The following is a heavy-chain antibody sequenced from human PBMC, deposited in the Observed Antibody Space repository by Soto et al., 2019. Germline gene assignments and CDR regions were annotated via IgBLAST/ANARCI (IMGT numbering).Heavy chain of an antibody. CDR3: TREVTGYGSGSCDY. CDR1: GYTFSNYG. V-gene: IGHV1-18*01. J-gene: IGHJ4*02. D-gene: IGHD6-19*01. Sequence: QVRLVQSGAEVKKPGASVKVSCKASGYTFSNYGISWVRQAPGQGLEWMGWISGYNGNTIYAQKVQDRVTVTIDTSTNTAYMELRSLRSADTAVYYCTREVTGYGSGSCDYWGQGTLVTVSS. CDR2: ISGYNGNT.